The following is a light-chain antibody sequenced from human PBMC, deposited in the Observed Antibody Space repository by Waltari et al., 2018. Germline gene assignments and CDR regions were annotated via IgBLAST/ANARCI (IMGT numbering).Light chain of an antibody. CDR1: RSDVGGYNY. J-gene: IGLJ2*01. CDR2: EVS. CDR3: SSYTSSSTHVV. Sequence: QSALTQPASVSGSPGQSITISCTGTRSDVGGYNYVSWYQQHPGKAPKLMIYEVSNRPSGVSNRFAGCKSGNTASLTISGLQAEDEAEYYCSSYTSSSTHVVFGGGTKLTVL. V-gene: IGLV2-14*01.